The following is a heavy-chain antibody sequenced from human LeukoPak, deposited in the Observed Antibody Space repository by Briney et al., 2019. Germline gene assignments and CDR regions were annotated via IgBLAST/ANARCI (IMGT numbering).Heavy chain of an antibody. J-gene: IGHJ5*02. Sequence: ASVKVSCKASGGSFSSYVITWVRQAPGQGLEWMGWISAYNGNTNYAQKLQGRVTMTTDTSTSTAYMELRSLRSDDTAVYYCARDFSYYGSGSTRFDPWGQGTLVTVSS. V-gene: IGHV1-18*01. CDR2: ISAYNGNT. CDR3: ARDFSYYGSGSTRFDP. CDR1: GGSFSSYV. D-gene: IGHD3-10*01.